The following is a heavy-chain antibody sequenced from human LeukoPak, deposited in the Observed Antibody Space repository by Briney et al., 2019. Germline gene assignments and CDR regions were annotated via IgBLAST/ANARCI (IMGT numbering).Heavy chain of an antibody. CDR3: ARDKEYSSGWYSSPDDY. CDR1: GFTFSSYS. CDR2: ISSSSSYI. V-gene: IGHV3-21*01. Sequence: KPGGSLRLSCAASGFTFSSYSMNWVRQAPGKGLEWVSSISSSSSYIYYADSVKGRFTISRDNAKNSLYLQMNSLRAEDTAVYYCARDKEYSSGWYSSPDDYWGQGTLVTVSS. J-gene: IGHJ4*02. D-gene: IGHD6-19*01.